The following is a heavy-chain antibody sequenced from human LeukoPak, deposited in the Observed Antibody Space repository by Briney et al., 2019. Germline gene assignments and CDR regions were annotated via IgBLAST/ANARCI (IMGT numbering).Heavy chain of an antibody. Sequence: SETLSLTCTVSGGSISSYYWSWIRQPAGKGLEWIARIYSSGSTNYNPSLKSRVTMSVDTSKNQFSLNLSSVTAADTAVYYCARDCSGGSCYSSHYYYGMDVWGQGTTVTVSS. CDR2: IYSSGST. D-gene: IGHD2-15*01. J-gene: IGHJ6*02. CDR1: GGSISSYY. CDR3: ARDCSGGSCYSSHYYYGMDV. V-gene: IGHV4-4*07.